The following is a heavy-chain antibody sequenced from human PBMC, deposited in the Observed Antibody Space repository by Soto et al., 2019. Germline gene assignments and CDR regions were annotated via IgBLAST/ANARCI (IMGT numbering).Heavy chain of an antibody. J-gene: IGHJ4*02. CDR3: ARDGGICYSNGCHRRAFDY. CDR1: GGTFSSYA. D-gene: IGHD6-19*01. V-gene: IGHV1-69*13. Sequence: SVKVSCKASGGTFSSYAISWVRQAPGQGLEWMGGIIPIFGTANYAQKFQGRVTITADESTSTAYMELSSLRSEDTAVYYCARDGGICYSNGCHRRAFDYWGQGTLVTVSS. CDR2: IIPIFGTA.